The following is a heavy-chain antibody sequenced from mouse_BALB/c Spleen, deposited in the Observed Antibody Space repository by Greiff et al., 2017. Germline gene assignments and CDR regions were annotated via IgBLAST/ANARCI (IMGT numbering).Heavy chain of an antibody. D-gene: IGHD2-4*01. V-gene: IGHV5-9-3*01. J-gene: IGHJ2*01. Sequence: EVMLVESGGGLVKPGGSLKLSCAASGFTFSSYVMSWVRQTPEKRLEWVATISSGGSYTYYPDSVKGRFTISRDNAKNTLYLQMSSLRSEDTAMYYCARHDYDYWGQGTTLTVSS. CDR1: GFTFSSYV. CDR3: ARHDYDY. CDR2: ISSGGSYT.